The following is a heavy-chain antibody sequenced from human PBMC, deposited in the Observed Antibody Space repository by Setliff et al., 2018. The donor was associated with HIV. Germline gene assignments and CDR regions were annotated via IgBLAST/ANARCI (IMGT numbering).Heavy chain of an antibody. CDR2: ITGSSSCT. Sequence: GGSLRLSCAASGFTFSDYYMSWIRQAPGKGLEWVSYITGSSSCTNYADSVKGRFTISRDNAKNSLYLQMNSLRTEDTALYYCAKANPNHDAFDIWGQGTMVTVSS. J-gene: IGHJ3*02. V-gene: IGHV3-11*05. CDR3: AKANPNHDAFDI. CDR1: GFTFSDYY.